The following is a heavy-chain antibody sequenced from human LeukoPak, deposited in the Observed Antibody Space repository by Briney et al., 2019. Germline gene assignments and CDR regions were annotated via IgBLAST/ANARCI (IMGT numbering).Heavy chain of an antibody. J-gene: IGHJ4*02. CDR1: LDSTTSNF. V-gene: IGHV4-4*02. CDR2: IHRSGSP. Sequence: SETLSLTCTVSLDSTTSNFWSWVRQPPGKGLEWIGEIHRSGSPNYNPSLQSRVTISIDRSRNQITLELSSVTAADTAVYYCAREILGGFNPGAYWGQGTLVTVSS. CDR3: AREILGGFNPGAY. D-gene: IGHD1-14*01.